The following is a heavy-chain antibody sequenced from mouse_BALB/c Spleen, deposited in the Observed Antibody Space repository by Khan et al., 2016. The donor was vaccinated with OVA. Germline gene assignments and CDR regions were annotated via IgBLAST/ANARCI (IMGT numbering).Heavy chain of an antibody. Sequence: QVQLQQSGAELAKPGASVKMSCKASGCTFTSYWMHWVKQRPGQGLEWIGYINPSTGYTAYNQKFKDKATLTTDKSSSTAYIQLSSLTSEDSAVYYCAASILFYYSMDYWGQGTSVTVSS. CDR2: INPSTGYT. CDR1: GCTFTSYW. CDR3: AASILFYYSMDY. J-gene: IGHJ4*01. V-gene: IGHV1-7*01. D-gene: IGHD6-1*01.